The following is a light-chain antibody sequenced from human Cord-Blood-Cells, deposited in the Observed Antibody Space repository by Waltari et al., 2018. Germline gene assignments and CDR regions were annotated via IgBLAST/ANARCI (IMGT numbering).Light chain of an antibody. CDR1: QDISNY. J-gene: IGKJ3*01. V-gene: IGKV1-33*01. CDR3: QQYDKLPFT. Sequence: DIQMTQSPSSLSASVGDRVTITCQASQDISNYLNWYQQKPGKAPKLLIYDASNLETGVPSRFSGSGSGTDFTFTISSLQPEDNATYYCQQYDKLPFTFGPGTKVDIK. CDR2: DAS.